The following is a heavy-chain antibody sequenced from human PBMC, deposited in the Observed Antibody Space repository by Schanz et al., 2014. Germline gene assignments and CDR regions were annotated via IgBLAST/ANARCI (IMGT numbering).Heavy chain of an antibody. Sequence: EVQLLESGGGLVQPGGSLRLSCAASGFTFSSYAMSWVRQAPGKGLEYVSAISHDGYSTYYADSVKGRFTISRDNSKNTVYLQMNSLRAEDTAVYYCAKTPREYCNYDNCPNWFDSWGQGTLVTASS. J-gene: IGHJ5*01. CDR1: GFTFSSYA. V-gene: IGHV3-23*01. CDR2: ISHDGYST. CDR3: AKTPREYCNYDNCPNWFDS. D-gene: IGHD2-15*01.